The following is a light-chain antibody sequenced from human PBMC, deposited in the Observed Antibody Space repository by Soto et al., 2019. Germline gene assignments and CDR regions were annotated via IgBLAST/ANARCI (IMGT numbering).Light chain of an antibody. V-gene: IGLV2-8*01. CDR1: FNDVGGYNY. CDR3: RSYVGNNNLV. CDR2: EVY. J-gene: IGLJ3*02. Sequence: QYALTQPPSASGSPGQSVTISCTRTFNDVGGYNYVSWYQQHPGKAPKVIIYEVYKRPSGVPDRFSGSKSGKTASLTVSGLQADDEADYYCRSYVGNNNLVFGGGTKLTVL.